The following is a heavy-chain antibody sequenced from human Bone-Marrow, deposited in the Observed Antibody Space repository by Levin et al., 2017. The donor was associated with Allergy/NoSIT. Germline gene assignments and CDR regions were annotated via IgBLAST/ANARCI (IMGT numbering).Heavy chain of an antibody. J-gene: IGHJ4*02. CDR3: AKGMELWDLIAVGPPFDD. D-gene: IGHD6-19*01. V-gene: IGHV3-23*01. CDR2: ISGGGGRT. CDR1: GFTFSNYA. Sequence: GESLKISCTASGFTFSNYAMNWVRQAPGKGLEWVSSISGGGGRTDHADSVKGRCTISRDSSTNTVDLQMNSLRVEDTAVYYCAKGMELWDLIAVGPPFDDWGQGTLVAVSS.